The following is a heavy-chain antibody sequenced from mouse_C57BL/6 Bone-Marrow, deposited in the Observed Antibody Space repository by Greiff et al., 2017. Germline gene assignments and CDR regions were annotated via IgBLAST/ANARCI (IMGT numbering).Heavy chain of an antibody. D-gene: IGHD2-4*01. V-gene: IGHV1-54*01. Sequence: QVQLQQSGAELVRPGTSVKVSCKASGYAFTNYLIEWVKQRPGQGLEWIGVINPGSGGTNYNEKFKGKATLTADKSSSTAYMQLSSLTSEDSAVYFCARHYDYDVDYFDYWGQGTTLTVSS. J-gene: IGHJ2*01. CDR2: INPGSGGT. CDR3: ARHYDYDVDYFDY. CDR1: GYAFTNYL.